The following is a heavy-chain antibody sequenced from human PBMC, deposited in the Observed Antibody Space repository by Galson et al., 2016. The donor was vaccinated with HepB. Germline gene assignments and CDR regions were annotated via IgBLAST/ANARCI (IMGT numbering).Heavy chain of an antibody. CDR1: GFTFSDYY. V-gene: IGHV3-11*05. Sequence: SLRLSCAASGFTFSDYYMSWIRQAPGQGLEYVSYISSSGNYRNYADSVKGRFTISRDNAKNSMYLQMDSLRGDDTAVYHCAKDPNWDLGYWGQGALVTVSS. CDR3: AKDPNWDLGY. J-gene: IGHJ4*02. CDR2: ISSSGNYR. D-gene: IGHD1-1*01.